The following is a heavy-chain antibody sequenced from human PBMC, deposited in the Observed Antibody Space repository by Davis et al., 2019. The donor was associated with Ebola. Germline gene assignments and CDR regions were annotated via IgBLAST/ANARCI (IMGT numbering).Heavy chain of an antibody. CDR2: INPNSGGT. Sequence: ASVKVSCKASGGTFSSYAISWVRQAPGQGLEWMGWINPNSGGTNYAQKFQGWVTMTRDTSISTAYMELSRLRSDDTAVYYCARDEGICSSTSCSYNWFDPWGQGTLVTVSS. V-gene: IGHV1-2*04. CDR3: ARDEGICSSTSCSYNWFDP. D-gene: IGHD2-2*01. J-gene: IGHJ5*02. CDR1: GGTFSSYA.